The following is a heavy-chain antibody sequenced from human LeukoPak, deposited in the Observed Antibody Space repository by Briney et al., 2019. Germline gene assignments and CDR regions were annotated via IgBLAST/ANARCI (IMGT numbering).Heavy chain of an antibody. J-gene: IGHJ3*02. CDR3: ASSRDSSTWKNDAFDI. D-gene: IGHD6-13*01. CDR1: GLAFSSYS. CDR2: ISYDGSDE. V-gene: IGHV3-30*04. Sequence: PGGSLRLSCVASGLAFSSYSMHWVRQAPGKGLEWVGVISYDGSDEYYTDSVKGRFTISRDNAKNSLYLQMNSLRAEDTAVYYCASSRDSSTWKNDAFDIWGQGTMVTVSS.